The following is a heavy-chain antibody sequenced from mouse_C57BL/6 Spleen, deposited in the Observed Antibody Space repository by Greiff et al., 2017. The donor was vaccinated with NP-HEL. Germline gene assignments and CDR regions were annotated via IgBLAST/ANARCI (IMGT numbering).Heavy chain of an antibody. D-gene: IGHD2-3*01. Sequence: EVKLMESGGGLVKPGGSLKLSCAASGFTFSSYTMSWVRQTPEKRLEWVATISGGGGNTYYPESVKGRFTISRDNAKNTRYLQMSSLRSEDTALYYCARPDGYYEAWFAYWGQGTLVTVSA. CDR3: ARPDGYYEAWFAY. V-gene: IGHV5-9*01. CDR2: ISGGGGNT. CDR1: GFTFSSYT. J-gene: IGHJ3*01.